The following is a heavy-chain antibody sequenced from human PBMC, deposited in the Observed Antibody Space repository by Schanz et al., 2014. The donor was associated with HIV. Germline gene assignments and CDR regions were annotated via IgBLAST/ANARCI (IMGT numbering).Heavy chain of an antibody. V-gene: IGHV3-23*01. J-gene: IGHJ5*02. CDR2: VRHDGGAT. CDR3: VTEQYSTISA. Sequence: DVQLLDSGGGLVQTGGSLRLSCVASGFTFSDFSMNWVRRAPGKGLEWISAVRHDGGATYYADSVKGRFTISRDNSRNILYLQMSNLRAEDTALYYCVTEQYSTISAWGQGALVIVSS. CDR1: GFTFSDFS. D-gene: IGHD2-15*01.